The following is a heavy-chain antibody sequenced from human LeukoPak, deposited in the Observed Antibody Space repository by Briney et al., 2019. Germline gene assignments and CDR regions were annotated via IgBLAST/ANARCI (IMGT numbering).Heavy chain of an antibody. CDR3: ARGVEN. J-gene: IGHJ4*02. CDR1: GFTFSNCW. Sequence: GGSLRLSCAASGFTFSNCWMHWVRQAPGKGLEWVSRIDSDGSTTKYADSVKGRFTISRDNAKNSLFLQMNSLRAEDTAVYYCARGVENWGQGTLVTVSS. V-gene: IGHV3-74*03. CDR2: IDSDGSTT.